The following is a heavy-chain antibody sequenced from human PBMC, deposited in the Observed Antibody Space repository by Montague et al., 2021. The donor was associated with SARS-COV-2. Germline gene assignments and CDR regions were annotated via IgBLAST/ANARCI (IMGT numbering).Heavy chain of an antibody. CDR2: IYTSGST. Sequence: SGTLSLTCTVSGGSISSYYWSWIRQPAGKGLEWIGLIYTSGSTNYNPSLKSRVIMSLDTSKNQFSLKLRSVTAADTAVYYCARGSFGMGALDIWGQGTMVTVSS. V-gene: IGHV4-4*07. CDR3: ARGSFGMGALDI. D-gene: IGHD1-14*01. J-gene: IGHJ3*02. CDR1: GGSISSYY.